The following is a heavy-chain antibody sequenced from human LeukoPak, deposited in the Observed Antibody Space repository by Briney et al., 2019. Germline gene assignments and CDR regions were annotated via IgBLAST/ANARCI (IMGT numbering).Heavy chain of an antibody. D-gene: IGHD6-13*01. CDR3: ARATEAAAGLSNWFDP. V-gene: IGHV1-18*01. CDR1: GYTFTSYG. Sequence: ASVKVSCKASGYTFTSYGISWVRQAPGQGLEWMGWISAYNGNTNYAQKLQGRVTMTTDTSTSTAYMELRSLRSDDTAVYYCARATEAAAGLSNWFDPWGQGTLVTVSS. CDR2: ISAYNGNT. J-gene: IGHJ5*02.